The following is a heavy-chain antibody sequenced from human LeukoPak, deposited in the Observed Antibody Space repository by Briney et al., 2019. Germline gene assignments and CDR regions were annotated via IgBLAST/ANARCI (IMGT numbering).Heavy chain of an antibody. D-gene: IGHD3-10*01. CDR1: GLTFDDYA. CDR3: AKDISRWFGELSDY. J-gene: IGHJ4*02. CDR2: ISWNSGSI. V-gene: IGHV3-9*01. Sequence: PGRSLRLSCAASGLTFDDYAMHWVRQAPGQGLEWVSGISWNSGSIGYADSVKGRFTISRDNAKNSLYLQMNSLRAEDTALYYCAKDISRWFGELSDYWGQGTLVTVSS.